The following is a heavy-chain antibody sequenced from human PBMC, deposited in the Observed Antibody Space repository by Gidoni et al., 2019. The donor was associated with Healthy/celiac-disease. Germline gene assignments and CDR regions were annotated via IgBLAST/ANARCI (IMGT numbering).Heavy chain of an antibody. CDR2: ISYDGSNK. CDR1: GFTFRSYA. D-gene: IGHD1-26*01. J-gene: IGHJ4*02. CDR3: ARGEKLQPRKQNERPYYFDY. Sequence: QLQLVESGGGVVQPGRSLRLSCAASGFTFRSYAMHWVRQAPGKELEWLAVISYDGSNKYYADSVKGRFTISRDNSKNTLYLQMNSLRAEDTAVYYCARGEKLQPRKQNERPYYFDYWGQGTLVTVSS. V-gene: IGHV3-30*01.